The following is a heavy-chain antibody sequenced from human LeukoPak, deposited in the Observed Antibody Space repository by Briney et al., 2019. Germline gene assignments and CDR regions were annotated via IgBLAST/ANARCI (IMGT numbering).Heavy chain of an antibody. D-gene: IGHD2-2*02. CDR1: GGSFSGYY. CDR3: ARDCSSTSCYSRGVVNLGMDV. V-gene: IGHV4-34*01. J-gene: IGHJ6*02. Sequence: SETLSLTCAVYGGSFSGYYWSWIRQPPGKGLEWIGEINHSGSTNYNPSLTSRVTISVDTSKNQFSLKLSSVTAADTAVYYCARDCSSTSCYSRGVVNLGMDVWGQGTTVTVSS. CDR2: INHSGST.